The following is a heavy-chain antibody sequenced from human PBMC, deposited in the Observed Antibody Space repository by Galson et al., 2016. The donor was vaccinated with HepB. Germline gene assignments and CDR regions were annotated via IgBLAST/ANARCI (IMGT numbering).Heavy chain of an antibody. CDR1: GFTFSNYA. Sequence: SLRLSCAVSGFTFSNYAMSWVRQAPGKGLEWVSAITLSGGNTYYANSVKGRFTISRDNSKNTLYLQMNSLRAEDTAIYYCVKESMVRGVPYLDYWGQGTLVTVSS. V-gene: IGHV3-23*01. CDR2: ITLSGGNT. J-gene: IGHJ4*02. D-gene: IGHD3-10*01. CDR3: VKESMVRGVPYLDY.